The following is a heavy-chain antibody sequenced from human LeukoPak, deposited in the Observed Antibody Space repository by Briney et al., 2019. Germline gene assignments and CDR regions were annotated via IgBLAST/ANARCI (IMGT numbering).Heavy chain of an antibody. V-gene: IGHV3-23*01. CDR1: GITLSNYG. D-gene: IGHD3-10*01. J-gene: IGHJ4*02. CDR2: ISDTGGST. CDR3: AKELHGSGNYAFDY. Sequence: GGSLRLSCAVSGITLSNYGMSWVRQAPGKGLEWVAGISDTGGSTNYADSVKGRFTISRDNSKNTLYLQMNSLRAGDTAVYFCAKELHGSGNYAFDYWGQGTLVTVSS.